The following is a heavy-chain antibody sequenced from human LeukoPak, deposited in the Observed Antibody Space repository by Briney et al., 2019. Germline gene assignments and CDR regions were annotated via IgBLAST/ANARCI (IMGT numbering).Heavy chain of an antibody. V-gene: IGHV3-30*02. CDR2: IRYDGSNK. CDR3: AKDNLGYCSGGSCYDWFDP. D-gene: IGHD2-15*01. J-gene: IGHJ5*02. Sequence: GGSLRLSCAASGFTFSSYGMHWVRQAPGKGLEWVAFIRYDGSNKYYADSVKGRFTISRDNSKNTLCLQMNSLRAEDTAVYYCAKDNLGYCSGGSCYDWFDPWGQGTLVTVSS. CDR1: GFTFSSYG.